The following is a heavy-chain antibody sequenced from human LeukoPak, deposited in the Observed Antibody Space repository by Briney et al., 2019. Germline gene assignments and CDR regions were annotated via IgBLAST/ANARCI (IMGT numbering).Heavy chain of an antibody. Sequence: GASVKVSCKASGYTFTSYAMNWVRQAPGQGLEWMGWINTNTGNPTYAQGFTGRFVFSLDTSVSTAYLQTSSLKAEDTAVYYCARVPLRINWNTYYWWFDPWGQGTLVTVSS. CDR3: ARVPLRINWNTYYWWFDP. V-gene: IGHV7-4-1*02. J-gene: IGHJ5*02. D-gene: IGHD1-1*01. CDR1: GYTFTSYA. CDR2: INTNTGNP.